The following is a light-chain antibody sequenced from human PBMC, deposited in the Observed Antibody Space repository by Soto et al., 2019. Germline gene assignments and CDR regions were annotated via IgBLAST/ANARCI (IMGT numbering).Light chain of an antibody. CDR1: RDISNY. V-gene: IGKV1-33*01. CDR3: QQNDNLPPLT. Sequence: DIQMTQSPSSLSAAVGDRVTITCQSSRDISNYLNWYQHKPGKVPKLLIYDASTLETGVPSRFGGGGSGTLFTFTINSLQPEDVATSYCQQNDNLPPLTFGGGTNVDIK. CDR2: DAS. J-gene: IGKJ4*01.